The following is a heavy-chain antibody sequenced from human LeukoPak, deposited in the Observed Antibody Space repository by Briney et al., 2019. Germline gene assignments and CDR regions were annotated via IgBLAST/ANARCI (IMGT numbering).Heavy chain of an antibody. J-gene: IGHJ5*02. Sequence: SETLSLTCTVSGGSISSYYWSWIRQPAGKGLESIGHIYTSGSTNYNPSLKSRVTMSVDTSKNQFSLKLTSVTAADTAVYYCAGDPSSRGWLDPWGQGILVTVSS. CDR3: AGDPSSRGWLDP. CDR2: IYTSGST. D-gene: IGHD3-10*01. V-gene: IGHV4-4*07. CDR1: GGSISSYY.